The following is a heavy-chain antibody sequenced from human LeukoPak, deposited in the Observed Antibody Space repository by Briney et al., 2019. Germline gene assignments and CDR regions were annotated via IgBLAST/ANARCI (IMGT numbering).Heavy chain of an antibody. Sequence: GGSLRLSCAASGFTFCSYGMHWVRQAPGKGLEWVAFIRYDGNNKYYADSVKGRFTISRDNSKNTLYLQMNSLRAEDTAVYYCAKDRLEYSSSGYYYMDVWGKGTTVTVSS. V-gene: IGHV3-30*02. CDR1: GFTFCSYG. CDR3: AKDRLEYSSSGYYYMDV. J-gene: IGHJ6*03. D-gene: IGHD6-6*01. CDR2: IRYDGNNK.